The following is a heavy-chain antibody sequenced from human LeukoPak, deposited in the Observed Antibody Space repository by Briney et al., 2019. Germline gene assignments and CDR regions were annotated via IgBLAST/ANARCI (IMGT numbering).Heavy chain of an antibody. CDR1: VFTVSSNY. V-gene: IGHV3-53*01. CDR2: IFSGGTT. Sequence: PGGSLRLSCAASVFTVSSNYMSWVRQAPGKGMEWVSVIFSGGTTYYADSARGRFTISRDNSKNTLYRQMNSLRAEDTAMYYCAREGNYYDMDVWGQGTTVTVSS. J-gene: IGHJ6*02. CDR3: AREGNYYDMDV.